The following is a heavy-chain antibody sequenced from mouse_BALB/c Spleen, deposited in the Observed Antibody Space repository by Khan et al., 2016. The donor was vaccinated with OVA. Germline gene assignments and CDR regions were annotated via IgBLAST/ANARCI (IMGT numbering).Heavy chain of an antibody. CDR1: GYIFTSYW. D-gene: IGHD3-2*02. CDR3: AREEALYYFDY. V-gene: IGHV1-76*01. CDR2: IYPGTDNT. Sequence: QVQLKQSGTELVRPGASVELSCKTSGYIFTSYWIHWVKQRSGQGLEWFARIYPGTDNTYYNEKLKDKVTLTADKSSSTVYMQLSSLKSEDSAVYFCAREEALYYFDYWGQGTTLTVS. J-gene: IGHJ2*01.